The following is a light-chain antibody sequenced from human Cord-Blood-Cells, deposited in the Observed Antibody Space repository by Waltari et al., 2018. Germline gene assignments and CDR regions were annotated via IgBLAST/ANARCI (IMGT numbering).Light chain of an antibody. CDR3: QQSYSTPWT. J-gene: IGKJ1*01. CDR2: AAS. CDR1: QSISSY. Sequence: DIQMTQSPSYLSASVGDRVTITCRASQSISSYLNWYQQKPGNAPKLLIYAASSLQSGVPSRFSGSGSGTDFTLTISSLQPEDFATYYCQQSYSTPWTFGQGTKVEIK. V-gene: IGKV1-39*01.